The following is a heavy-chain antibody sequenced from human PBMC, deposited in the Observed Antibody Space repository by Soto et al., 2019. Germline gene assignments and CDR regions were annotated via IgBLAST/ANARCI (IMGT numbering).Heavy chain of an antibody. CDR3: ARAFSGSYPNFDY. D-gene: IGHD1-26*01. J-gene: IGHJ4*02. CDR1: GFIFRSYA. V-gene: IGHV3-30*09. Sequence: GGSLRLSCLASGFIFRSYAMHWVRQAPGKGLEWVAVITYDGANGYYADSVRGRFAISRDNSKSTLFLQMNSLRPEDTAVYYCARAFSGSYPNFDYWGQGTLVTVSS. CDR2: ITYDGANG.